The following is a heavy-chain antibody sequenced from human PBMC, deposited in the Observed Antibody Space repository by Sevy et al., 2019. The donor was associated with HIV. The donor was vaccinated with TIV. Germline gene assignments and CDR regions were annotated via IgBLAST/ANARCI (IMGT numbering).Heavy chain of an antibody. D-gene: IGHD2-8*01. CDR3: INNRGFCTNGVCGEYFDY. CDR2: IYSGGST. V-gene: IGHV3-53*01. CDR1: GFTVSSNY. Sequence: GGSLRLSCAASGFTVSSNYMSWVRQAPGKGLEWVSVIYSGGSTYYADSVKGRFTISRDNSKNTLYLQMNSLKTEDTALYYCINNRGFCTNGVCGEYFDYWGQGTLVTVSS. J-gene: IGHJ4*02.